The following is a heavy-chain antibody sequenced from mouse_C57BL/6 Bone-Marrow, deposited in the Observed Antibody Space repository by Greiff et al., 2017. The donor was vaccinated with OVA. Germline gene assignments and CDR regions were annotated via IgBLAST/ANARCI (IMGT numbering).Heavy chain of an antibody. CDR1: GFSLSTFGMG. J-gene: IGHJ4*01. V-gene: IGHV8-8*01. D-gene: IGHD2-4*01. CDR3: ARMLAYDYDEEIDYYAMDY. Sequence: QVTLKVSGPGILQPSQTLSLTCSLSGFSLSTFGMGVGWIRQPSGMGLEWLAHIWWDDAKSYNPALKSRLTIAKDTSKNQVFLKIANVDSADTATYYCARMLAYDYDEEIDYYAMDYWGQGTSVTVSS. CDR2: IWWDDAK.